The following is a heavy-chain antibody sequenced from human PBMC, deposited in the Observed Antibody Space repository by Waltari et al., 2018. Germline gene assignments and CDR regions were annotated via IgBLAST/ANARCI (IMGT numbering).Heavy chain of an antibody. CDR3: ARPLYYSDSSGYYPTYYFDS. Sequence: EVQLVESGGGLVQPGGSLRLSCVVSGFTFGSHWMHWVRQVPGKGLVWVSRINSDGSATSYADSVKGRFTISRDNAKSTLYLQMNNLRDEDTAVYYCARPLYYSDSSGYYPTYYFDSWGQGTLVTVSS. D-gene: IGHD3-22*01. CDR2: INSDGSAT. J-gene: IGHJ4*02. V-gene: IGHV3-74*01. CDR1: GFTFGSHW.